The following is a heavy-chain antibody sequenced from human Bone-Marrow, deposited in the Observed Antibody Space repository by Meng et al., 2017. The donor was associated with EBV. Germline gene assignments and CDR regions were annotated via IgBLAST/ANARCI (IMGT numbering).Heavy chain of an antibody. D-gene: IGHD3-16*01. V-gene: IGHV2-5*02. J-gene: IGHJ4*02. Sequence: QIAFRESCPTLVKPTQTLTLTCTFSGFSLRNSGVGVAWIRQPPGKALECLALVYWDDDKRYRPSLRSRLTITKDTSKNQVVLLMTDMDPEDTGTYYCAHRPTDYGSKFDYWGQGTLVTVSS. CDR1: GFSLRNSGVG. CDR2: VYWDDDK. CDR3: AHRPTDYGSKFDY.